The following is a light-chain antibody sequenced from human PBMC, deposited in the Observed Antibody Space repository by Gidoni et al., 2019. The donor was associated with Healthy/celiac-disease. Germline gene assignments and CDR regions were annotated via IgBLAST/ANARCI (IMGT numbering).Light chain of an antibody. CDR3: AAWDDSLNGWV. J-gene: IGLJ3*02. V-gene: IGLV1-44*01. CDR2: SNN. CDR1: SSNTGSNT. Sequence: QSLLTQPPSASGPPGLRVTISCSGSSSNTGSNTVNWYQHLPGTAPKLLIYSNNQRPSGVPDRFSGSKSGTSASLAISGLQSEDEGDYYCAAWDDSLNGWVFGGGTKLTVL.